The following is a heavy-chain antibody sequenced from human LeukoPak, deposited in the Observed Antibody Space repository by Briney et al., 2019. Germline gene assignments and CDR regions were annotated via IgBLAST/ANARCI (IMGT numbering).Heavy chain of an antibody. D-gene: IGHD3-10*01. Sequence: ASVKVSCKVSGYTLTELSMHWVRQAPGKGLEWMGGFDPEDGETIYAQKFQGRVTMTTDTSTSTAYMELRSLRSDDTAVYYCARGGVLWFGELFLPYYFDYWGQGTLVTVSS. CDR1: GYTLTELS. CDR2: FDPEDGET. CDR3: ARGGVLWFGELFLPYYFDY. V-gene: IGHV1-24*01. J-gene: IGHJ4*02.